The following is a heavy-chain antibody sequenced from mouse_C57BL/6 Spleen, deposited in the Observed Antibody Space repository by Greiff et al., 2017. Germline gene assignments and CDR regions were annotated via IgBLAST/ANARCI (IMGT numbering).Heavy chain of an antibody. D-gene: IGHD2-4*01. CDR3: ARGDYDKGYYYAMDY. J-gene: IGHJ4*01. CDR2: IHPNSGST. V-gene: IGHV1-64*01. CDR1: GYTFTSYW. Sequence: QVQLQQPGAELVKPGASVKLSCKASGYTFTSYWMHWVKQRPGQGLEWIGMIHPNSGSTNYNEKFKSKATLTVDKSSSTAYMQLSSLTSEDSAVYYCARGDYDKGYYYAMDYWGQGTSVTVSS.